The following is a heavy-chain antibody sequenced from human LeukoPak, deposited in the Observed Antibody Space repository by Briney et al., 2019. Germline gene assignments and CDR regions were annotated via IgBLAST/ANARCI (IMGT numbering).Heavy chain of an antibody. CDR2: INWNGGST. D-gene: IGHD2-2*01. CDR1: GFTFDDYG. Sequence: AGGSRRLSCAASGFTFDDYGMGWVRQAPGKGLEWVSGINWNGGSTGYADSVKGRFTISRDNAKNSLYLQMNSLRAEDKACYYCXRAGLRYCSSTSCYYFDYWGQGTLVTVSS. V-gene: IGHV3-20*04. CDR3: XRAGLRYCSSTSCYYFDY. J-gene: IGHJ4*02.